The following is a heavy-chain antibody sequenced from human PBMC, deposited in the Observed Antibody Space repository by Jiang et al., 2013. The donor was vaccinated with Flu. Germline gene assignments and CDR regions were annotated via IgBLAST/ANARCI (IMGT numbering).Heavy chain of an antibody. V-gene: IGHV3-33*01. CDR1: GFTFSSYG. D-gene: IGHD6-19*01. CDR3: ARDREQWHWGYFDL. J-gene: IGHJ2*01. Sequence: QLLESGGGVVQPGRSLRLSCAASGFTFSSYGMHWVRQAPGKGLEWVAVIWYDGSNKYYADSVKGRFTISRDNSKNTLYLQMNSLRAEDTAVYYCARDREQWHWGYFDLWGRGTLVTVSS. CDR2: IWYDGSNK.